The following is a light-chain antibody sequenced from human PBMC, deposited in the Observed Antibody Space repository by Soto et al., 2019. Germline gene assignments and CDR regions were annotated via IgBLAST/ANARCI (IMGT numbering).Light chain of an antibody. CDR2: DAS. CDR3: QQRSNLWT. Sequence: EIELTQSPATLSLSPGERATLSCRASQSVSSYLAWYQQKPGQAPRLLIYDASNRATGIPARFSGSGSGTDFTLTISSLEPEDFAVYYCQQRSNLWTFGQGTKVEIK. CDR1: QSVSSY. V-gene: IGKV3-11*01. J-gene: IGKJ1*01.